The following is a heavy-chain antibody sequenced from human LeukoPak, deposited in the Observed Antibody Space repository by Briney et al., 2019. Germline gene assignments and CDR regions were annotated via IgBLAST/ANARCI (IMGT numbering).Heavy chain of an antibody. D-gene: IGHD6-13*01. CDR1: GFTVFDYA. V-gene: IGHV3-23*01. CDR2: ISGTGSYT. CDR3: ASTRGSWFFDY. Sequence: GGSLRLSCAASGFTVFDYAMSWVRQAPGKGLEWVSGISGTGSYTYYADSVKGRFTISRDDSKNMLYLLMNSLRAEDTAVYYCASTRGSWFFDYWGQGTLVTVSS. J-gene: IGHJ4*02.